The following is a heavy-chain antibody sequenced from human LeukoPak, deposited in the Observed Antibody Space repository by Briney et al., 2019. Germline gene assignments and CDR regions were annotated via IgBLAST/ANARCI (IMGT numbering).Heavy chain of an antibody. D-gene: IGHD3-22*01. J-gene: IGHJ4*02. V-gene: IGHV1-69*05. Sequence: SVTVSCKASRGTFSSYAINWVRQAPGQGLEWMGGVIPIFGTPYYAQKFQGRVTITTDGSTSTAYMDLRSLRSEDTAVYYCARGRSDYDRNGYYFDFWGQGTLVTVSS. CDR3: ARGRSDYDRNGYYFDF. CDR2: VIPIFGTP. CDR1: RGTFSSYA.